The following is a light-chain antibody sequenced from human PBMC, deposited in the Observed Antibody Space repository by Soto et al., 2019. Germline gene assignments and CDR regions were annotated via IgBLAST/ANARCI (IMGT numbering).Light chain of an antibody. V-gene: IGKV1-12*01. Sequence: DIQMTQSPSSVSASVGDRVTITCRASQGISSWLAWYQQKPGTAPKVLIYHASNLQSGVPSRFSGSGSGTEFTLTISSLQPDDFATYYCQQSYSTPITFGGGTKVDIK. CDR2: HAS. CDR3: QQSYSTPIT. CDR1: QGISSW. J-gene: IGKJ4*01.